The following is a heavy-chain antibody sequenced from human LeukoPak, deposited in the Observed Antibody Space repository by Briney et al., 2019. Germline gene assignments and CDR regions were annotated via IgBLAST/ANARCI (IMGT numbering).Heavy chain of an antibody. V-gene: IGHV1-2*02. Sequence: VSVKVCCKASGYNFSGHYMHWVRQAPGQGLEWMGWIKPSNGDTKYAQNFQGRVTMTRDTSISTAYMELSSLRSDDTAVYYCASPPLSSAMYYAHWGQGTLVTVSS. D-gene: IGHD1-26*01. CDR1: GYNFSGHY. CDR3: ASPPLSSAMYYAH. CDR2: IKPSNGDT. J-gene: IGHJ4*02.